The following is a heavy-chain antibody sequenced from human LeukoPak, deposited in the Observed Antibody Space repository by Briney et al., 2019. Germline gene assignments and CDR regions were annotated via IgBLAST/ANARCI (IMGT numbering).Heavy chain of an antibody. V-gene: IGHV3-7*01. CDR1: GFTFSSYW. Sequence: GGSLRLSCAASGFTFSSYWMSWVRQAPGKGLEWVANIKQDGSEKYYVDSVKGRFTISRDNAKNSLYLQMNSLRAEDTAVYYCARAGTYYYDSSGHMDVWGQGTTVTVSS. J-gene: IGHJ6*02. CDR2: IKQDGSEK. CDR3: ARAGTYYYDSSGHMDV. D-gene: IGHD3-22*01.